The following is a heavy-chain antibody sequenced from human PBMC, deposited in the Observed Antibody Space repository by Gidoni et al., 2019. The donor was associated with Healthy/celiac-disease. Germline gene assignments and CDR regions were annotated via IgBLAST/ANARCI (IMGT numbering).Heavy chain of an antibody. CDR1: APPLRGYY. D-gene: IGHD2-21*01. Sequence: QVQLQQWGAGLLKPSETLSLTCAVYAPPLRGYYWSWIRQPPGKGLEWIGEINHSGSTNYNPSLKSRVTISVDTSKNQFSLKLSSVTAADTAVYYCARGLGGGGDYLEYFQHWGQGTLVTVSS. CDR3: ARGLGGGGDYLEYFQH. CDR2: INHSGST. J-gene: IGHJ1*01. V-gene: IGHV4-34*01.